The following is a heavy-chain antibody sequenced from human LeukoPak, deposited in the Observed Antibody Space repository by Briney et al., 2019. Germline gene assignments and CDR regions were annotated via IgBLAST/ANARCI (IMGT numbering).Heavy chain of an antibody. D-gene: IGHD5-18*01. Sequence: GGSLRLSFAGARFSVIYFTFRWGRQAPSQGVGGGAVISYDGSNKYYADSVKGRFTISRDNSKNTLYLQMNSLRAEDTAVYYCARDGYTAMVTGLDYWGQGTLVTVSS. CDR3: ARDGYTAMVTGLDY. V-gene: IGHV3-30*01. CDR1: RFSVIYFT. J-gene: IGHJ4*02. CDR2: ISYDGSNK.